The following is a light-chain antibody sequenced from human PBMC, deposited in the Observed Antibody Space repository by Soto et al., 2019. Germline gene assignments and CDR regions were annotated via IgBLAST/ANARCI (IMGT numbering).Light chain of an antibody. CDR2: GAS. J-gene: IGKJ2*01. Sequence: EIVMTQSPATLSVSPGERVTLSCRASQSVSTNLAWYHQKPGQAPRLLIYGASTRATGIPARFSGSGSGTEFTLTISSLQSEDGAVYYCHQYDSWPPKYTFGQGTKLEIK. V-gene: IGKV3-15*01. CDR3: HQYDSWPPKYT. CDR1: QSVSTN.